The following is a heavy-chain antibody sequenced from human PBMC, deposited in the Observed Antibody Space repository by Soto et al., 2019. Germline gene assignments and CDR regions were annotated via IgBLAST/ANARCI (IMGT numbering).Heavy chain of an antibody. CDR1: GGSISSGGYY. J-gene: IGHJ6*02. Sequence: SETLSLTCTVSGGSISSGGYYWSWIRQHPGKGLEWIGYIYYSGSTYYNPSLKSRVTISVDTSKNQFSLKLSSVTAADTAVYYCARDGSSLWLRSRSWPPYYYYGMDVWGQGTTVTVSS. V-gene: IGHV4-31*03. CDR3: ARDGSSLWLRSRSWPPYYYYGMDV. CDR2: IYYSGST. D-gene: IGHD6-13*01.